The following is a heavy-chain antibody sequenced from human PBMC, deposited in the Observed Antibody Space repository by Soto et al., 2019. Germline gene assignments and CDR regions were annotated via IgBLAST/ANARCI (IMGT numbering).Heavy chain of an antibody. D-gene: IGHD3-9*01. CDR3: ARYSYDILSTDLSPYYYGMDV. V-gene: IGHV3-33*01. J-gene: IGHJ6*02. CDR2: IWYDGSNK. CDR1: GCTFSSYG. Sequence: GGSLRLSCAASGCTFSSYGMHWVRQAPGKGLEWVAVIWYDGSNKYYADSGKGRFTISRDNSKNTLYLQMDSLRAEDTAVYYCARYSYDILSTDLSPYYYGMDVWGQGTTVTVSS.